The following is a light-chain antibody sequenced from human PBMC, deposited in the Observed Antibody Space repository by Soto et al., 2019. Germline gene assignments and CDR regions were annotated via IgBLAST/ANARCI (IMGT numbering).Light chain of an antibody. CDR2: AAS. Sequence: EIVMTQSPAILSVSPGERATLSCRASQSVSSDLAWYQQKPGQPPRLLIYAASTGATGIPARFSGSGSGTEFTLTITSLQFEDFVVYYCQQYKKWPFTFGGGTKVEIK. J-gene: IGKJ4*01. CDR1: QSVSSD. V-gene: IGKV3D-15*01. CDR3: QQYKKWPFT.